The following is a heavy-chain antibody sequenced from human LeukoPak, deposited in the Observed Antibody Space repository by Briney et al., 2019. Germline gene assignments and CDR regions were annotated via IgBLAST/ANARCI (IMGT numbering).Heavy chain of an antibody. D-gene: IGHD3-22*01. Sequence: ASVKVSCKASGGTFSSYAISWVRQAPGQGLEWMGRIIPILGIANYAQKFQGRVTITADKSTSTAYMELSSLRPEDTAVYYCARVSIAVAGTWSYHYYDSSGPLGYWGQGTLVTVSS. V-gene: IGHV1-69*04. CDR1: GGTFSSYA. J-gene: IGHJ4*02. CDR2: IIPILGIA. CDR3: ARVSIAVAGTWSYHYYDSSGPLGY.